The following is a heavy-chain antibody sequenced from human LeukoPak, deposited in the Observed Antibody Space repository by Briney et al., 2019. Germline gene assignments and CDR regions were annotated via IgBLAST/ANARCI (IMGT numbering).Heavy chain of an antibody. D-gene: IGHD3-22*01. CDR3: ARVQYYDSSGYHWFDP. Sequence: ASVKVSCKASGYTFTSYYMHWVRQAPGQGLEWMGIINPSGGSTSYAQKFQGRVTMTRDTSTSTVYMELSSLRSEDTAVYYCARVQYYDSSGYHWFDPWGQGTLVTVSS. J-gene: IGHJ5*02. CDR2: INPSGGST. CDR1: GYTFTSYY. V-gene: IGHV1-46*01.